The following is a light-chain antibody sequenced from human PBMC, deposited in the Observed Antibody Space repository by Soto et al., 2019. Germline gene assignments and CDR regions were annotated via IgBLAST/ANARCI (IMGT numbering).Light chain of an antibody. Sequence: EIVLTQSPATLSLSSAERATLSCRASQSVSSYLAWYQQKPGQAPRLLIYDASSRATGIPDRFSGSGSGTDFTLTISRLEPEDFAVYYCQQYGSSARTFGQGTKVDI. J-gene: IGKJ1*01. CDR1: QSVSSY. CDR2: DAS. CDR3: QQYGSSART. V-gene: IGKV3-20*01.